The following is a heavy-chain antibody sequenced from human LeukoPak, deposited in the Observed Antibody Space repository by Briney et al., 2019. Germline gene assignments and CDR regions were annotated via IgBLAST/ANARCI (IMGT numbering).Heavy chain of an antibody. CDR1: GFTFDDYA. J-gene: IGHJ4*02. V-gene: IGHV3-9*01. CDR3: AKDLVPSSFGEFSL. CDR2: ISWNSGSI. Sequence: GRSLRLSCAASGFTFDDYAMHWVRQAPGKGLEWVSGISWNSGSIGYADSVKGRFTISRDNAKNSLYLQMNSLRAEDTALYYCAKDLVPSSFGEFSLWGQGTLVTVSS. D-gene: IGHD3-10*01.